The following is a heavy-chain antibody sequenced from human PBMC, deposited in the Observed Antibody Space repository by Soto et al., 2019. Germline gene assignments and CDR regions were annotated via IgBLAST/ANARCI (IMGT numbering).Heavy chain of an antibody. Sequence: AGGSLRLSCAASGFTFSNYGMHWVRQAPGKGLEWVAVIWHDGKNKYYADSAKGRFTISRDNSKNTLYLQMNSLRAEDTAVYYCARDPGQDEAMDYWGQGTLVTVPQ. J-gene: IGHJ4*02. CDR1: GFTFSNYG. CDR2: IWHDGKNK. V-gene: IGHV3-33*01. CDR3: ARDPGQDEAMDY.